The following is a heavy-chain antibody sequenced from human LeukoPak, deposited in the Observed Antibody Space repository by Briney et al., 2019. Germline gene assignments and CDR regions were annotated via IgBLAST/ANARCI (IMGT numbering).Heavy chain of an antibody. CDR2: IYHSGST. CDR3: ARHTAGYSSSLNWFDP. Sequence: PSETLSLTCAVSGYSISSGYYWGWIRQPPGKGLEWIGSIYHSGSTYYNPSLKSRVTISVDTSKSQFSLKLSSVTAADTAVYYCARHTAGYSSSLNWFDPWGQGTLVTVSS. D-gene: IGHD6-13*01. CDR1: GYSISSGYY. J-gene: IGHJ5*02. V-gene: IGHV4-38-2*01.